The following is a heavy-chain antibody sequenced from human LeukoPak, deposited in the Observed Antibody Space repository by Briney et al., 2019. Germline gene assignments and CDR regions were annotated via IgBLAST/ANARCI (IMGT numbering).Heavy chain of an antibody. J-gene: IGHJ4*02. CDR1: GFTFDDYT. CDR3: AKDKDGYFDD. CDR2: ISWDGDST. D-gene: IGHD5-24*01. V-gene: IGHV3-43*01. Sequence: GGSLRLSCAASGFTFDDYTMHWVRQAPGKGLELVSLISWDGDSTYYADSVMGRFTISRDNSKNSLYLQMNSLRTEDTALYYCAKDKDGYFDDWGQGTLVTVSS.